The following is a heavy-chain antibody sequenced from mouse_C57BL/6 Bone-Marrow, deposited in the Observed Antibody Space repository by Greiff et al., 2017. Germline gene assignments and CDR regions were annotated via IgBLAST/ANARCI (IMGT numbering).Heavy chain of an antibody. Sequence: QVQLQQSGPGLVQPSQSLSITCTVSGFSLTSYGVHWVRQSPGKGLEWLGVIWSGGSTDYNAAFISRLSISKDNSKSQVFFKMNSLQADDTARYYCAKDSSCYVGYYAMDYWGQGTSVTVSS. J-gene: IGHJ4*01. CDR3: AKDSSCYVGYYAMDY. D-gene: IGHD3-2*02. CDR2: IWSGGST. V-gene: IGHV2-2*01. CDR1: GFSLTSYG.